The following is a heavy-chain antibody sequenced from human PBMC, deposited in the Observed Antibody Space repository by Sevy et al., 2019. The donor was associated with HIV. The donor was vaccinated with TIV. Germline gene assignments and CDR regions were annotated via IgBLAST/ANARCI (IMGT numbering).Heavy chain of an antibody. CDR1: GYTFTGYY. J-gene: IGHJ3*02. V-gene: IGHV1-2*02. CDR3: TRQDSSASGI. CDR2: INANNGGT. D-gene: IGHD2-15*01. Sequence: ASVKVSSKSSGYTFTGYYMHWVRQAPGQGLEWMGWINANNGGTNYAQRFQGRVTMTRDTSITTAYMELSRLTSDDTAVYYCTRQDSSASGIWGQGTVVTGSS.